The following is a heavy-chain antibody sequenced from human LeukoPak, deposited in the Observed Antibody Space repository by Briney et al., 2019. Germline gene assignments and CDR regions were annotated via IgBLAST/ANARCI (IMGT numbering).Heavy chain of an antibody. CDR1: GFTVSSNY. CDR2: IYSGGST. V-gene: IGHV3-53*01. D-gene: IGHD6-6*01. Sequence: GGSLRLSCAASGFTVSSNYMSWVRQAPGKGLEWVSVIYSGGSTYYADSVKGRFTISRDNSKNTLYLQMNSLGAEDTAVYYCARGEGLAARLWFDPWGQGTLVTVSS. CDR3: ARGEGLAARLWFDP. J-gene: IGHJ5*02.